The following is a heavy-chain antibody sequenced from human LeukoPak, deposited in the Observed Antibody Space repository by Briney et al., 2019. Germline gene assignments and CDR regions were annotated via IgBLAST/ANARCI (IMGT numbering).Heavy chain of an antibody. CDR3: ARAGDYGDYVGWFDP. D-gene: IGHD4-17*01. CDR1: CGSISSSGYY. V-gene: IGHV4-39*01. Sequence: PSETLSLTCTVSCGSISSSGYYWAWVRQPPGKGLEYYNPSLKSRVTISVHTSKNQFSLRLNSVTAADTSVYYCARAGDYGDYVGWFDPWGQGTLVTVSS. J-gene: IGHJ5*02.